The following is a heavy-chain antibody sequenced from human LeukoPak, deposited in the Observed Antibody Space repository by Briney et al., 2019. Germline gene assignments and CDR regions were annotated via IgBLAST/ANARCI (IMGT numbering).Heavy chain of an antibody. D-gene: IGHD6-6*01. J-gene: IGHJ2*01. CDR2: ISYDGSNK. CDR1: GFTFSSYA. CDR3: ANARGTSSSYFDF. V-gene: IGHV3-30-3*01. Sequence: GGSLRLSCAASGFTFSSYAMHWVRQAPGKGLEWVAVISYDGSNKYYADSVKGRFTISRDNSKNTLYLQMNSLTAEDTALYYCANARGTSSSYFDFWGRGTLVTVSS.